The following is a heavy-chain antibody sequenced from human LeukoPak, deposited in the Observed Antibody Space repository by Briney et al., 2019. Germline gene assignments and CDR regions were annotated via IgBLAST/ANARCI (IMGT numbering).Heavy chain of an antibody. CDR3: ARDRGNFDY. V-gene: IGHV3-21*01. D-gene: IGHD6-13*01. CDR1: GFTFTTYG. Sequence: PGGSLRLSCSASGFTFTTYGMNWVRQAPGKGLEWVSSTTSSSSYIYYADSVKGRFTISRDNAKNTLYLQMNSLRAEDTAVYYCARDRGNFDYWGQGTLVTVSS. CDR2: TTSSSSYI. J-gene: IGHJ4*02.